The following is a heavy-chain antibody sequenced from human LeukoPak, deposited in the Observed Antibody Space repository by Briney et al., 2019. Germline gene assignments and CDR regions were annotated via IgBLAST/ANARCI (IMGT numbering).Heavy chain of an antibody. CDR1: GFTFSSYD. Sequence: GGSLRLSCAASGFTFSSYDMSWVRQAPGKGLEWVSAISGSGNSTYYADSVKGRFTISRDNSKNTVYLQMNNVRAEDTAVYYCAKDGAWLRFDDWGQGTLVTVSS. CDR3: AKDGAWLRFDD. CDR2: ISGSGNST. J-gene: IGHJ4*02. V-gene: IGHV3-23*01. D-gene: IGHD5-12*01.